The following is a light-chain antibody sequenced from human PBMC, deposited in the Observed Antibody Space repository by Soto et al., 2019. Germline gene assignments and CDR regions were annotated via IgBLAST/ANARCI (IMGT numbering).Light chain of an antibody. J-gene: IGLJ3*02. Sequence: QSVLTQPPSVSGAPGQRVTISCTGSSSNIGAGYDVHWYQQLPGTAPKLLIYGNTNRPSGVPDRFSGSKSGTSASLAITGLQAEDEADYYCQSSDTSLSGPRMFGGGTKLTVL. CDR2: GNT. CDR3: QSSDTSLSGPRM. CDR1: SSNIGAGYD. V-gene: IGLV1-40*01.